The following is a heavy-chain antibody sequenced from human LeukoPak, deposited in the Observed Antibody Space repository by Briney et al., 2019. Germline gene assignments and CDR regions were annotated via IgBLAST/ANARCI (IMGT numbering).Heavy chain of an antibody. J-gene: IGHJ4*02. CDR1: SGSVSSPSNY. D-gene: IGHD4-11*01. CDR2: VYYTGST. CDR3: ARDASNYDPTAFDY. Sequence: SETLPLTCTVSSGSVSSPSNYWSWIRQSPGRGLEWIGNVYYTGSTTYSPSLKSRVTISVDTSKNQFSLKLSSVTAADTAVYYCARDASNYDPTAFDYWGQGTLVTVSS. V-gene: IGHV4-61*01.